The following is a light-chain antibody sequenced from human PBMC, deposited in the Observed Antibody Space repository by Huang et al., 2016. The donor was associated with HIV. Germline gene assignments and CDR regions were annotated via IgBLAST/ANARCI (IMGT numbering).Light chain of an antibody. J-gene: IGKJ2*01. V-gene: IGKV1-33*01. CDR1: QDITDY. Sequence: DIQVTQSPSSLSASVGDRVTITCQASQDITDYLHWYQQTPGKDPKLLISDESNLASGVPSRFSGTRSGRDFTLTITSLQPEDIATYYCQQYDTLPYTFGQGTKLEI. CDR3: QQYDTLPYT. CDR2: DES.